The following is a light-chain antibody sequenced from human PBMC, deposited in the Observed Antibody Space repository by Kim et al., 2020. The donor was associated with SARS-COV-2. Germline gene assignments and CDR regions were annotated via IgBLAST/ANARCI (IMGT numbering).Light chain of an antibody. V-gene: IGLV6-57*03. CDR2: EDN. CDR3: QSYDSSNQV. J-gene: IGLJ3*02. Sequence: GKTVTISCTRSSGRIASNYVQWYQQRPGSAPTPVIYEDNQRPSGVPDRFSGSIDSSSNSASLTISGLKTEDEADYYCQSYDSSNQVFGGGTQLTVL. CDR1: SGRIASNY.